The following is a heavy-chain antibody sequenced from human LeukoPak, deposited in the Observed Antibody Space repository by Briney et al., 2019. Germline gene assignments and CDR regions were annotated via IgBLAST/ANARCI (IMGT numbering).Heavy chain of an antibody. Sequence: ASVKVSCKASGYTFTGYYMHWVRQAPGQGLELMGWINPNSGGTNYAQKFQGRVTMTRDTSISTAYMELSRLRSDDTAVYYCARGQIYDSSGYRDAFDIWGQGTMVTVSS. CDR3: ARGQIYDSSGYRDAFDI. CDR2: INPNSGGT. V-gene: IGHV1-2*02. J-gene: IGHJ3*02. D-gene: IGHD3-22*01. CDR1: GYTFTGYY.